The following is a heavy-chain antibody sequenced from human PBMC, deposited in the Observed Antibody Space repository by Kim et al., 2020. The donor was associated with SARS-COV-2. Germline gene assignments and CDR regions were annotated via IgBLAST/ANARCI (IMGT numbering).Heavy chain of an antibody. V-gene: IGHV4-34*01. D-gene: IGHD3-10*01. CDR3: ARGPHGSGSYGNWFDP. J-gene: IGHJ5*02. Sequence: SLKSRVTISVDTSKNQFSLKLTSLTAADTAVYYCARGPHGSGSYGNWFDPWGQGSMVTVSS.